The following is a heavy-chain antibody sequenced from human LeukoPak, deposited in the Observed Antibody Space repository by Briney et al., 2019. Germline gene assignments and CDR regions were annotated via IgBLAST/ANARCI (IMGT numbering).Heavy chain of an antibody. CDR1: GFTVSSNY. CDR2: IYSGGST. D-gene: IGHD5-24*01. Sequence: GGSLRLSCAASGFTVSSNYMSWVRQAPGKGLEWVSVIYSGGSTYYADSVKGRSTISRDNSKNTLYLQMNSLRAEDTAVYYCARARDGYNAIDYWGQGTLVTVSS. V-gene: IGHV3-66*01. J-gene: IGHJ4*02. CDR3: ARARDGYNAIDY.